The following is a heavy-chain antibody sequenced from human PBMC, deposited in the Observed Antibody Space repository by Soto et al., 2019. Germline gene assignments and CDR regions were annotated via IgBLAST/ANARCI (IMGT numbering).Heavy chain of an antibody. D-gene: IGHD3-9*01. CDR3: ARDRVIRYTGYELDL. J-gene: IGHJ5*02. Sequence: QMQLLESGGGVVQPGKALRLSCAASGFAFNRHYMHWVRQAPGKGLEWLALMTSDGSSKFYADSVKGRCTISRDNSKNTLYLEMNSLRSEDTAVYYCARDRVIRYTGYELDLWGQGTRVTVSS. CDR1: GFAFNRHY. V-gene: IGHV3-30-3*01. CDR2: MTSDGSSK.